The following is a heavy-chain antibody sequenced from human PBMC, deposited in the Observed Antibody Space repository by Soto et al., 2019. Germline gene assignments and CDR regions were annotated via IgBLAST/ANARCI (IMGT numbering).Heavy chain of an antibody. V-gene: IGHV3-7*05. Sequence: EAELEQSGGVLVQPGGSLRLSCVPSRITFIVYWMSWVRQAPGRGLEWGATIRQDGGQMYYVDSVKGRFTISRDRAKNSLYLQMNSLTVEDTALYYCSTTGGYWGQGMLVTVSS. CDR1: RITFIVYW. CDR2: IRQDGGQM. J-gene: IGHJ4*02. CDR3: STTGGY. D-gene: IGHD2-8*02.